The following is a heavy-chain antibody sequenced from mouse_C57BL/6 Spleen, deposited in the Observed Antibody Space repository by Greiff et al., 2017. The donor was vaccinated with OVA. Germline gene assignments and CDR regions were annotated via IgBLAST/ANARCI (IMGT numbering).Heavy chain of an antibody. Sequence: EVKLVESGPGLVKPSQSLSLTCSVTGYSITSGYYWNWIRQFPGNKLEWMGYISYDGSNNYNPSLKNRISITRDTSKNQFFLKLNSVTTEDTATYYCARGDYGSSFRNWGQGTTLTVSS. V-gene: IGHV3-6*01. J-gene: IGHJ2*01. D-gene: IGHD1-1*01. CDR1: GYSITSGYY. CDR3: ARGDYGSSFRN. CDR2: ISYDGSN.